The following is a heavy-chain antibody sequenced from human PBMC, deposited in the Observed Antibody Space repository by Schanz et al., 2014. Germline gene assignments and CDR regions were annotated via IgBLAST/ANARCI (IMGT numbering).Heavy chain of an antibody. J-gene: IGHJ5*02. CDR2: IKSNTDGGTT. CDR1: GFTFTNAW. D-gene: IGHD2-2*02. CDR3: TSMATIPRNWFDP. Sequence: EVELVESGGGLVKPGGSLRLSCVVSGFTFTNAWMSWVRQAPGKGLEWVGRIKSNTDGGTTDYATPVKGRFTISRDDSKHTLYLQMNSLKSDDTAVYYCTSMATIPRNWFDPWGQGTLVTVSS. V-gene: IGHV3-15*01.